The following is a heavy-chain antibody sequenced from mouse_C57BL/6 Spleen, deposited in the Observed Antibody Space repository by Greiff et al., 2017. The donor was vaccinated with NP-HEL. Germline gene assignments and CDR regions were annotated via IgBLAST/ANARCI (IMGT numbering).Heavy chain of an antibody. D-gene: IGHD3-3*01. Sequence: EVHLVESGGGLVQPGGSLKLSCAASGFTFSDYYMYWVRQTPEKRLEWVAYISNGGGSTYYPDTVKGRFTISRDNAKNTLYLQMSRLKAEDTAMYYCAREGWDVRYFDVWGTGTTVTVSS. CDR3: AREGWDVRYFDV. J-gene: IGHJ1*03. V-gene: IGHV5-12*01. CDR2: ISNGGGST. CDR1: GFTFSDYY.